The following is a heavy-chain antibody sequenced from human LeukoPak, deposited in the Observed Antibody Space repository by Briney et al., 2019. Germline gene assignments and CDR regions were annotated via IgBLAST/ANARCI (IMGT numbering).Heavy chain of an antibody. CDR2: IWYDGSNK. CDR1: GFIFSSFG. D-gene: IGHD4-17*01. Sequence: GGSLRLSCAASGFIFSSFGMHWVRRAPGKGLDWVAVIWYDGSNKFYADSVKGRFTISRDNSKNTLYLQMNSLRADDTAMYYCASMTTVTLDDAFDLWGQGTMVTVSS. CDR3: ASMTTVTLDDAFDL. J-gene: IGHJ3*01. V-gene: IGHV3-33*03.